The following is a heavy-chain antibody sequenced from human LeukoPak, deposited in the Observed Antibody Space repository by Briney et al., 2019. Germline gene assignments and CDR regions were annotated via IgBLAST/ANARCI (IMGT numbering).Heavy chain of an antibody. J-gene: IGHJ4*02. Sequence: ASVKVSCKASGNTFTSYAMNWVRQAPGQGLEWMGWINTNTGNPTYAQGFTGRFVFSLDTSVSTAYLQISSLKAEDTAVYYCATTNYGGNSPFGDYWGQGTLVTVSS. CDR1: GNTFTSYA. CDR2: INTNTGNP. D-gene: IGHD4-23*01. V-gene: IGHV7-4-1*02. CDR3: ATTNYGGNSPFGDY.